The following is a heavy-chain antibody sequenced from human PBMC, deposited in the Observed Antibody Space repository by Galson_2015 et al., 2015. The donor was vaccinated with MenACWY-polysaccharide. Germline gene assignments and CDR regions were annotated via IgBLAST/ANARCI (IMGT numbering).Heavy chain of an antibody. Sequence: SVKVSCKASGYTFTSYDINWVRQATGQGLEWMGWMNPNSGNTGYAQKFQGRVTMTRNTSISTAYMELSSLRSEDTAVYYCARVSTHYYYYGMDVWGQGTTVTVSS. CDR2: MNPNSGNT. CDR3: ARVSTHYYYYGMDV. V-gene: IGHV1-8*01. CDR1: GYTFTSYD. J-gene: IGHJ6*02.